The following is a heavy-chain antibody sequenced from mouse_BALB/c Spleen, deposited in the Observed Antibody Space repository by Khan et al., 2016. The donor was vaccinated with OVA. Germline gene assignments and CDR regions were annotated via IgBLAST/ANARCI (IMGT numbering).Heavy chain of an antibody. V-gene: IGHV3-8*02. CDR2: MLYTGYP. J-gene: IGHJ3*01. CDR1: GDSITSGY. CDR3: ARSTYRYAFAY. D-gene: IGHD2-14*01. Sequence: EVQLQESGPSLVKPSQTLSLTCSVTGDSITSGYWSWIRKFPGNKLEYMGYMLYTGYPDYNPSLKSRLAITRHTAKNQDYLQLNSVTTEDTATYYCARSTYRYAFAYWGQGTLVTVSA.